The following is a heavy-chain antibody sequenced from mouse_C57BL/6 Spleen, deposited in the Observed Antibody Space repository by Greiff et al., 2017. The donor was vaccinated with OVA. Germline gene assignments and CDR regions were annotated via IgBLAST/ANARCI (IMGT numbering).Heavy chain of an antibody. V-gene: IGHV1-59*01. CDR3: ARRGDLWFAY. CDR1: GYTFTSYW. CDR2: IDPSDSYT. J-gene: IGHJ3*01. D-gene: IGHD3-3*01. Sequence: QVHVKQPGAELVRPGTSVKLSCKASGYTFTSYWMHWVKQRPGQGLEWIGVIDPSDSYTNYNQKFKGKATLTVDTSSSTAYMQLSSLTSEDSAVYYCARRGDLWFAYWGQGTLVTVSA.